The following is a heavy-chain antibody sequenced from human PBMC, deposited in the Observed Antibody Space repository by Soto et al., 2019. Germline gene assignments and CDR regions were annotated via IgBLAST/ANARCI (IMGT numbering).Heavy chain of an antibody. D-gene: IGHD4-4*01. V-gene: IGHV3-23*01. CDR2: ISGSGGST. Sequence: PGGSLRLSCAASGFTFSSYAMSWVRQAPGKGLEWVSAISGSGGSTYYADSVKGRFTISRDNSKNTLYLQMNSLRAEDTTVYNWANYDNADYSNYRGFFDEFAAPSTEYYYSGRDGWAQGTALTVS. CDR1: GFTFSSYA. CDR3: ANYDNADYSNYRGFFDEFAAPSTEYYYSGRDG. J-gene: IGHJ6*02.